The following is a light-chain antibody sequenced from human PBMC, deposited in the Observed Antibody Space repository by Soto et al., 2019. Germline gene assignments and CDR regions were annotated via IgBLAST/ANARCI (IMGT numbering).Light chain of an antibody. J-gene: IGLJ1*01. V-gene: IGLV1-40*01. Sequence: QSVLTQPPSVSGAPGQRVTISCTGSSSNIGAGYVVHWYQQLPGAAPKLLIFSDNNRPSGVPDRFSGPKSGTSASLAITGLRAEDAADYYCQSYDNNSDYVFGTGTKVTVL. CDR1: SSNIGAGYV. CDR2: SDN. CDR3: QSYDNNSDYV.